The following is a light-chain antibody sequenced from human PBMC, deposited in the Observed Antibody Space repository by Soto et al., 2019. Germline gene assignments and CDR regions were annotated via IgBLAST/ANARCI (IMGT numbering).Light chain of an antibody. J-gene: IGLJ2*01. Sequence: SYELTQPPSVSEAPGQTATITCGGNNIGSRNVHWYQQRPGQAPVLVVYDDSDRPSGIPERFSGSNSGNTATLTISRVEAGDEADYYCQAWDDSSVVFGGGTKLTVL. CDR1: NIGSRN. CDR2: DDS. CDR3: QAWDDSSVV. V-gene: IGLV3-21*02.